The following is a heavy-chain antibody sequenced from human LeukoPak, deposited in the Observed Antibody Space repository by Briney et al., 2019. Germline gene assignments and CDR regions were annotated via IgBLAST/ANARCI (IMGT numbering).Heavy chain of an antibody. V-gene: IGHV4-30-2*01. CDR1: GGSISSGGYS. CDR2: IYHSGST. D-gene: IGHD3-10*01. Sequence: SETLSLTCTVSGGSISSGGYSWSWIRQPPGKGLEWIGYIYHSGSTYYNPSLKSRVTISVDRSKNQFSLKLSSVTAADTAVYYCARGEYYGSGIFDYWGQGTLVTVSS. CDR3: ARGEYYGSGIFDY. J-gene: IGHJ4*02.